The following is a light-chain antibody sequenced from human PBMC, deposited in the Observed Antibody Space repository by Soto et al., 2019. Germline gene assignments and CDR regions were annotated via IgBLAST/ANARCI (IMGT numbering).Light chain of an antibody. CDR3: LHDYHYPYT. J-gene: IGKJ2*01. V-gene: IGKV1-6*01. Sequence: AIEMTQSPSSLSASVGDRVTITCRASQGIRKDLGWYQQKPGKAPELLIYSASTLQSGVPSRFSGSGSGTDFTLTISSLQPEDFAPYYCLHDYHYPYTFGQGTKLEI. CDR1: QGIRKD. CDR2: SAS.